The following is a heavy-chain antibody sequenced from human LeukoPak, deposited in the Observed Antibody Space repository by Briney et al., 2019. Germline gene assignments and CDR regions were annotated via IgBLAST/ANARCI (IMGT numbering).Heavy chain of an antibody. J-gene: IGHJ1*01. CDR1: GGSFSGYY. CDR3: ARGPPTGWLQLAEYFQH. Sequence: PSETLSLTCAVYGGSFSGYYWSWIRQPPGKGLEWIGEINHSGSTNYNPSLKSRVTISVDTSKNQFSLKLSSVTAADTAVYYCARGPPTGWLQLAEYFQHWGQGTLVTVSS. D-gene: IGHD5-24*01. CDR2: INHSGST. V-gene: IGHV4-34*01.